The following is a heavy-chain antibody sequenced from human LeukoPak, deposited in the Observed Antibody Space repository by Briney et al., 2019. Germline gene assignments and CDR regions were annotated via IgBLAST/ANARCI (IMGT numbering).Heavy chain of an antibody. CDR3: ARVYYSSSYDYWYLDL. D-gene: IGHD6-13*01. V-gene: IGHV4-39*07. CDR2: IYYSGSS. Sequence: SETLSLTCTVSGGSISTGSYYWGWIRQPPGKGLGWIGNIYYSGSSYYNPSLKSRVTISIDTSKNQFSLKLRSVTAADTAVYYCARVYYSSSYDYWYLDLWGRGTLVTVSS. CDR1: GGSISTGSYY. J-gene: IGHJ2*01.